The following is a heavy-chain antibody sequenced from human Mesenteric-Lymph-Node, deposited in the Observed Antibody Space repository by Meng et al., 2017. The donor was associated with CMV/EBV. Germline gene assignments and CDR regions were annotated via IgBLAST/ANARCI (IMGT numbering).Heavy chain of an antibody. CDR2: TYSRSRWYN. CDR1: GDSVASKVGA. Sequence: YGDSVASKVGAGNWIRQSTSRGLEWLGRTYSRSRWYNDYQISVKSRLIINPDTTNNQFSLHLKSVTPDDAALYYCVRQKDDAFDVWDQGTMVTVSS. V-gene: IGHV6-1*01. CDR3: VRQKDDAFDV. J-gene: IGHJ3*01.